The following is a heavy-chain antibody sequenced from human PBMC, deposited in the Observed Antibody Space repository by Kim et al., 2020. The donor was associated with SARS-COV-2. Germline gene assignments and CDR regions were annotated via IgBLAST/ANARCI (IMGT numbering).Heavy chain of an antibody. CDR2: IWYDGSQK. D-gene: IGHD2-15*01. CDR1: GFTFRNYG. V-gene: IGHV3-33*01. J-gene: IGHJ4*02. Sequence: GGSLRLSCTASGFTFRNYGMHRVRQAPGKGLEWVAVIWYDGSQKYYGDSVKGRFTISRDNAKNTVYLQVNSLRAEDTAVYFCARNSDTLGFVYWGQGTLVTVSS. CDR3: ARNSDTLGFVY.